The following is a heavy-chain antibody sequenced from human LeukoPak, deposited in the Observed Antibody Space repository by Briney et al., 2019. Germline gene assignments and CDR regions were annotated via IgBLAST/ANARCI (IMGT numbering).Heavy chain of an antibody. CDR1: GFTFSDYY. D-gene: IGHD3-22*01. V-gene: IGHV3-11*01. CDR3: ARVKGFYDRVGLEAFDI. J-gene: IGHJ3*02. CDR2: ISSSGSTI. Sequence: GGALRLSCADSGFTFSDYYMSWVRQAPGKGLERVSYISSSGSTIYYADSVKGRFTISRDNAKNSLYLQMNSLRAEDTAVYYCARVKGFYDRVGLEAFDIWGQGTMVTVSS.